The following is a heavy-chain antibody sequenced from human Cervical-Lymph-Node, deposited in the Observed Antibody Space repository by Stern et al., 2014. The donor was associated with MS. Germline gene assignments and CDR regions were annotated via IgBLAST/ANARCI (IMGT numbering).Heavy chain of an antibody. D-gene: IGHD3-10*01. V-gene: IGHV3-74*02. CDR3: ARGRYYAMDV. CDR1: GVTFSSHW. J-gene: IGHJ6*02. CDR2: VDSDGTST. Sequence: VQLVQSGGGFVQPGGSLRLSCGASGVTFSSHWMHWVRQAPGQGLVWVSRVDSDGTSTSDVDSVKGRFIISRDNAKNTLYLQMNNLRPEDTAVYYCARGRYYAMDVWGQGTTGTVS.